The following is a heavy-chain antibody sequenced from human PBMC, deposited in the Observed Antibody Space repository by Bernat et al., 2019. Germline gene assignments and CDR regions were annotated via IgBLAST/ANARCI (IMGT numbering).Heavy chain of an antibody. Sequence: QLQLQESGPGLVKPSETLSLTCTVSGGSISSSSYYWGWIRQPPGKGLEWIGSIYYSGSTYYNPSLKSRVTISVDTSKNQFSLKLSSVTAADTAVYYCARVVATIGALRYFDLWGRGTLVTVPS. CDR3: ARVVATIGALRYFDL. CDR1: GGSISSSSYY. D-gene: IGHD5-12*01. J-gene: IGHJ2*01. CDR2: IYYSGST. V-gene: IGHV4-39*01.